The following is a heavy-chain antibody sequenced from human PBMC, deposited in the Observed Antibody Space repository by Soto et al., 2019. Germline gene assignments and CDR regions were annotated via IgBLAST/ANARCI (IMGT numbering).Heavy chain of an antibody. J-gene: IGHJ4*02. CDR1: AGTFNSYT. Sequence: QVQLRQSGAEVKKPGSSVKVSCRSSAGTFNSYTINWVRQTPGQGLEWVGRVNPIVGMSNSALKFQGRVTITADKSTNRAYMDLTSLKSEDTAVYYCATSYGSGSTHFDNWGQGTLVTVSS. V-gene: IGHV1-69*02. D-gene: IGHD3-10*01. CDR2: VNPIVGMS. CDR3: ATSYGSGSTHFDN.